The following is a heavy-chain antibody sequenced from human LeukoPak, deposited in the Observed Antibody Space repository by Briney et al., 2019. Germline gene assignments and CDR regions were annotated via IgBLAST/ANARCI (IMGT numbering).Heavy chain of an antibody. V-gene: IGHV3-53*01. CDR1: GFTVSSSY. CDR2: IYSGGNT. D-gene: IGHD6-13*01. Sequence: GGSLRLSCAASGFTVSSSYMSWVRQAPGKGLEYVSVIYSGGNTYYAGSVKGRFTISRDNSKNTVYLQMNSLRAEDTAVYYCARLIAAAGRLYFDYWGQGTLVTVSS. J-gene: IGHJ4*02. CDR3: ARLIAAAGRLYFDY.